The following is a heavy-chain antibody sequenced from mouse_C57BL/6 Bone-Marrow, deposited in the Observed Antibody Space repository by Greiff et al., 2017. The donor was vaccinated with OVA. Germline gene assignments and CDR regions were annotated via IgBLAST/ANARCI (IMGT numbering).Heavy chain of an antibody. D-gene: IGHD1-1*01. Sequence: QVTLKESGPGILQSSQTLSLTCSFSGFSLSTSGMGVSWIRQPSGKGLEWLAHIYWDDDTRYNPSLRSRLTISKDTSRNQVFLKITSVDTADTATYYCARRDYYGSSYDAMDYWGQGTSVTVSS. CDR1: GFSLSTSGMG. V-gene: IGHV8-12*01. CDR3: ARRDYYGSSYDAMDY. J-gene: IGHJ4*01. CDR2: IYWDDDT.